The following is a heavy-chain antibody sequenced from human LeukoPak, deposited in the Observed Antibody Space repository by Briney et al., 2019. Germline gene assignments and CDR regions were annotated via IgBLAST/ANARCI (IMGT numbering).Heavy chain of an antibody. CDR3: AKDYVLVGAKASYYYYGMDV. CDR1: GFTFSSYA. V-gene: IGHV3-30-3*01. Sequence: GGSLRLSCAASGFTFSSYAMHWVRQAPGKGLEWVAVISYDGSNKYYADSVKGRFTISRDNSKNTLYLQMNSLRAEDTAVYYCAKDYVLVGAKASYYYYGMDVWGQGTTVTVSS. CDR2: ISYDGSNK. J-gene: IGHJ6*02. D-gene: IGHD1-26*01.